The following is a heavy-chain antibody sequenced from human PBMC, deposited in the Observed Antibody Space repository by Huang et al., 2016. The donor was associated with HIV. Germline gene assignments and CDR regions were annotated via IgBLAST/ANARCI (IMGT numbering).Heavy chain of an antibody. CDR2: ISNDGNNM. V-gene: IGHV3-30-3*01. Sequence: QVQLGESGGGVVQPEKSLRLSCAASGFDFSSSAMNWFRQAPGKGPQWVAVISNDGNNMDYSDAGKGRFISSRDKSKNTLYLQMNSLRGEDTAIYYCARGGILGTSWYRPFDYWGQGTLVTVSS. D-gene: IGHD6-13*01. CDR3: ARGGILGTSWYRPFDY. J-gene: IGHJ4*02. CDR1: GFDFSSSA.